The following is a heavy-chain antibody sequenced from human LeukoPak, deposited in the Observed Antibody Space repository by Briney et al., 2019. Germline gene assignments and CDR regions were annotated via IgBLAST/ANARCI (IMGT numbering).Heavy chain of an antibody. V-gene: IGHV3-11*03. CDR2: ISASGSYT. Sequence: GGSLRLSCAASGFSFSDEYMSWIRQAPGQGPEWISYISASGSYTNYADSVKGRFTISRDNAKNSLHLQMNSLRAEDTAVYYCGRSRGAGPGAHFDVWGQGIVATVSS. J-gene: IGHJ4*02. CDR1: GFSFSDEY. D-gene: IGHD6-19*01. CDR3: GRSRGAGPGAHFDV.